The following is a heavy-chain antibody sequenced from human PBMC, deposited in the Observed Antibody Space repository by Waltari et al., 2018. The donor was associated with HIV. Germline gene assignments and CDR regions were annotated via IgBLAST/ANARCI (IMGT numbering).Heavy chain of an antibody. CDR3: ARDRSSSWYGKDYYYFGMDV. D-gene: IGHD6-13*01. CDR1: GFTFSRYG. V-gene: IGHV3-33*01. Sequence: QVQVVQSGGGVVQPGRSLRLSCAGAGFTFSRYGMHWVRQAPGKGLEWVALIWYDGRNKYYADSVKGRFAISRDNSKNTVYLQMNSLRAEDTAVYYCARDRSSSWYGKDYYYFGMDVWGQGTTVTVSS. J-gene: IGHJ6*02. CDR2: IWYDGRNK.